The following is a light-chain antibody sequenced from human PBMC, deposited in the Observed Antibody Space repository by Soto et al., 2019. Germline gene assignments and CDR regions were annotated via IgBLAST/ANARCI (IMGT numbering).Light chain of an antibody. Sequence: DIQMTQSPSTLSGSVGDRVTITCRASQSISNYLNWYQQKPGKAPKLLIYDASSLESGVPSRFSGGGSGTEFTLTISSLQPDDFATYYCQQYNSYSRTFGQGTKVDIK. J-gene: IGKJ1*01. V-gene: IGKV1-5*01. CDR1: QSISNY. CDR3: QQYNSYSRT. CDR2: DAS.